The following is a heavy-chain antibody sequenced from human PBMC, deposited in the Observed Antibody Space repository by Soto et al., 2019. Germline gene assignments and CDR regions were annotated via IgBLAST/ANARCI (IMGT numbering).Heavy chain of an antibody. D-gene: IGHD3-22*01. CDR1: GFTFSSYG. V-gene: IGHV3-30*18. J-gene: IGHJ4*02. CDR2: ISYDGSNK. Sequence: GGSLRLSCAASGFTFSSYGMHWVRQAPGKGLEWVAVISYDGSNKYYADSVKGRFTISRDNSKNTLYLQMNSLRAEDTAVYYCAKVVNYYDSSGYFDYWGQGTLVTVSS. CDR3: AKVVNYYDSSGYFDY.